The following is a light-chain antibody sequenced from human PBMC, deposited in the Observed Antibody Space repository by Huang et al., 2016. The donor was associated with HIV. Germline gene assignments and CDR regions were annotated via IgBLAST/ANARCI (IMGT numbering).Light chain of an antibody. CDR3: QQYDDLPIT. Sequence: DIQMTQSPSSLSAFVGDRVTITCQASQDIDKYLSWYQQKPGKAPNLLIYDASNLETGVPSRFSGSGSGTDYTFTISSLQPEDIATDFCQQYDDLPITFGQGTRLDIK. J-gene: IGKJ5*01. CDR2: DAS. V-gene: IGKV1-33*01. CDR1: QDIDKY.